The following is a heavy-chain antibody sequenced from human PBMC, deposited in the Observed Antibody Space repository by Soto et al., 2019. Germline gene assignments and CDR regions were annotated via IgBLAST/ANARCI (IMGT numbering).Heavy chain of an antibody. Sequence: HGESLKISCKGSGYSFIIYWIGWVRQMPGKGLEWMGIIYPGDSDTRYSPSFQGQVSISADKSISTAYLQWSSLKASDTAMYYCARPLSLSSPSRDSWGQGTLVTVSS. CDR3: ARPLSLSSPSRDS. CDR1: GYSFIIYW. CDR2: IYPGDSDT. J-gene: IGHJ4*02. V-gene: IGHV5-51*01. D-gene: IGHD6-19*01.